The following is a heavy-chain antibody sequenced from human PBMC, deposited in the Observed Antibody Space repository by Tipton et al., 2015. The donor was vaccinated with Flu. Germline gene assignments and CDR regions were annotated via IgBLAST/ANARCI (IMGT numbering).Heavy chain of an antibody. J-gene: IGHJ3*02. V-gene: IGHV3-74*03. D-gene: IGHD3-9*01. CDR1: GITFNDYW. CDR2: IKNDGSST. CDR3: ARGESTGYFGDALDI. Sequence: AVSGITFNDYWMHWVRQAPGKGLVWVSRIKNDGSSTTYADFVTGRFTVSRDNAKNTLYLQMSSLRVDDTAVYYCARGESTGYFGDALDIWGQGTMVTVSS.